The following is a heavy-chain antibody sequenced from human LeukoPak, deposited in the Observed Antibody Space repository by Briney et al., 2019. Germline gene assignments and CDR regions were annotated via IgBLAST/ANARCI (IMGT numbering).Heavy chain of an antibody. Sequence: VASVKVSCKASGYTFSNFGISWVRQAPGQGLEWMGWISAYKGHTSYAQKVQGRVTMTTDTSTDTAYMELRSLTSDDTAVYYCARGASIIRGQGYFDYWGQGTLVTVSS. J-gene: IGHJ4*02. D-gene: IGHD3-10*01. CDR1: GYTFSNFG. CDR2: ISAYKGHT. V-gene: IGHV1-18*01. CDR3: ARGASIIRGQGYFDY.